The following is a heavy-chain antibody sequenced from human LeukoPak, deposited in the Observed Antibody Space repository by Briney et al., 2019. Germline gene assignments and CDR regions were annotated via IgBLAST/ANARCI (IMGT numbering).Heavy chain of an antibody. V-gene: IGHV3-23*01. CDR3: ARWGYYSNYDY. CDR1: GFTFSSFA. CDR2: IVGSGDST. Sequence: GGSLRLSCAASGFTFSSFAMSWVRQAPGKGLEWVSTIVGSGDSTYYADSVKGRFTISRDNSKNTLYLQMGSLRAEDMAVYYCARWGYYSNYDYWGQGTLVTVSS. J-gene: IGHJ4*02. D-gene: IGHD4-11*01.